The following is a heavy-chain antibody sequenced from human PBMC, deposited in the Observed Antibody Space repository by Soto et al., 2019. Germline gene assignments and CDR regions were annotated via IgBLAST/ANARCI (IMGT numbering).Heavy chain of an antibody. Sequence: GGSLSLSCTASGFTFSSYAMHWVCQAPGKGLEWVAVISYDGSNKYYADSVKGRFTISRDNSKKTLYLQMNSLRAKDTAIYYCARGPSSLTRFDYWGQGTLVTVSS. CDR2: ISYDGSNK. CDR3: ARGPSSLTRFDY. D-gene: IGHD2-2*01. V-gene: IGHV3-30-3*01. CDR1: GFTFSSYA. J-gene: IGHJ4*02.